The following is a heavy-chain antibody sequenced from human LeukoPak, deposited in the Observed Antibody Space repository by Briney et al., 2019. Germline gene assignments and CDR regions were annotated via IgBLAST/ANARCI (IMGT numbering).Heavy chain of an antibody. CDR2: INEDGSEK. CDR3: TKDPASGWWGSFDY. CDR1: GFTFSNYW. V-gene: IGHV3-7*01. D-gene: IGHD2-8*02. Sequence: GGSLRLSCAASGFTFSNYWMGWVRRPPGKGLEWVASINEDGSEKQYVASVKGRFTISRDNAQKSLYLEMNSLRAEDTAVYYCTKDPASGWWGSFDYWGRGTLVTVSS. J-gene: IGHJ4*02.